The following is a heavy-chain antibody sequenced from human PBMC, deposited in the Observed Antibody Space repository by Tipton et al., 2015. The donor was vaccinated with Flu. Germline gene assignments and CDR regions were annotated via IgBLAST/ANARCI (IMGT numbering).Heavy chain of an antibody. D-gene: IGHD6-6*01. CDR2: VYYSGTT. CDR1: GGSISIYY. CDR3: ARGESRSYIAARLGFDY. V-gene: IGHV4-59*01. Sequence: TLSLTCTVSGGSISIYYWTWIRQPPGKGLEWIGYVYYSGTTNYNPSLTSRVTISTAASKNQFSLRLNSVTAADTAVYYCARGESRSYIAARLGFDYWGQGTLVTVSS. J-gene: IGHJ4*02.